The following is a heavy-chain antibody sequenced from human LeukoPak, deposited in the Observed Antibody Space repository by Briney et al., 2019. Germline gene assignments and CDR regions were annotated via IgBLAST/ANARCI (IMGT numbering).Heavy chain of an antibody. Sequence: PSETLSLTCSVSGVSISSHYWSWIRQPPGKGLEWIGYIFYSRGTNYNPSLESRVTISVDTSKNHFSLKLSSVTAADTAVYYCARGGSYFDYWGQGTLVTVSS. CDR1: GVSISSHY. CDR3: ARGGSYFDY. J-gene: IGHJ4*02. D-gene: IGHD1-26*01. CDR2: IFYSRGT. V-gene: IGHV4-59*11.